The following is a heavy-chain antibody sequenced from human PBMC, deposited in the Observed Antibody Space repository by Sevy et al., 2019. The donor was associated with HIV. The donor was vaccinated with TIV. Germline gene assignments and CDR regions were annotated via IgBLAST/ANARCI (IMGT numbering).Heavy chain of an antibody. Sequence: GGSLRLSCAASGFTFSSYAMSWVRQAPGKGLEWVSAISGSGGSTYYADSVKGRFTISRDNSKDTLYLQMNSLRAEDTAIYYCAKGLGSSWYGGCDYWGQGTLVTVSS. V-gene: IGHV3-23*01. D-gene: IGHD6-13*01. J-gene: IGHJ4*02. CDR1: GFTFSSYA. CDR2: ISGSGGST. CDR3: AKGLGSSWYGGCDY.